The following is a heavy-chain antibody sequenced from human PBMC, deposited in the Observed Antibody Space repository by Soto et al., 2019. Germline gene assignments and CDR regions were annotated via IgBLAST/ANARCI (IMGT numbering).Heavy chain of an antibody. D-gene: IGHD3-16*01. CDR2: IYYSGST. Sequence: SETLSLPCSVSGGPISSYYWSWIRQPPGKGLEWIGYIYYSGSTNYNPSLKSRVTISVDTSKNQFSLKLSSVTAADTAVYYCARRYGGNFDYWGQGTLVTVSS. CDR1: GGPISSYY. J-gene: IGHJ4*02. V-gene: IGHV4-59*01. CDR3: ARRYGGNFDY.